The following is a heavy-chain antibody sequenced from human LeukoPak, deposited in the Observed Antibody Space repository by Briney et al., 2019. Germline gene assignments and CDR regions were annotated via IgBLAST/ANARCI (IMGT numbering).Heavy chain of an antibody. V-gene: IGHV4-34*01. CDR2: INHRGDT. CDR3: ARDPAIRGTAVDS. D-gene: IGHD1-7*01. Sequence: SETLSLTCAVHGASYSGYYCSWIRQSPGKGLEWIGEINHRGDTNYSPSLQSRVTMSVDTSKNQFSLRLASVTAADTAIYYCARDPAIRGTAVDSWSQGTLVTVSS. CDR1: GASYSGYY. J-gene: IGHJ4*02.